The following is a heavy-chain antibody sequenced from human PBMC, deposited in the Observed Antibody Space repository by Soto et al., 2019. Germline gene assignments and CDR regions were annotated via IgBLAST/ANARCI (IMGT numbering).Heavy chain of an antibody. J-gene: IGHJ1*01. CDR2: ISNDGSS. Sequence: EVQLVESGGGLVQPRGSLRLSCVASGFTFSSYWMHWVRQAPGKGLVWVSSISNDGSSIYADPVKGRFTISRDNAKNTLYLQMNSLRAEETAVYYCARLPNKSPQNWGQGTLVIVSP. CDR1: GFTFSSYW. V-gene: IGHV3-74*01. CDR3: ARLPNKSPQN.